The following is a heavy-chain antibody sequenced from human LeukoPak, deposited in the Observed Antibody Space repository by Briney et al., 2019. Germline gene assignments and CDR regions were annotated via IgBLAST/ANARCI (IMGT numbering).Heavy chain of an antibody. J-gene: IGHJ5*02. V-gene: IGHV4-4*07. D-gene: IGHD2-15*01. CDR3: ARDAPCSGGSCYLVPWFDP. CDR2: IYTSGST. CDR1: GGSLSSYY. Sequence: SETLSLTCTLSGGSLSSYYWSWIRQPAAKGLEWIGCIYTSGSTNYNPSLKSRVTMSVDTSKNQFSLKLSSVTAADTAVYYCARDAPCSGGSCYLVPWFDPWGQGTLVTVSS.